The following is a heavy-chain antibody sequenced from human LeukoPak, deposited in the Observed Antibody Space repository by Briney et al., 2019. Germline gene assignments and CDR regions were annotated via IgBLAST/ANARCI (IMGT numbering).Heavy chain of an antibody. CDR2: INHSGST. V-gene: IGHV4-34*01. D-gene: IGHD6-6*01. Sequence: SETLSLTCAVYGGSFSGYYWSWIRQPPGKGLEWIGEINHSGSTNYNPSLKSRVTISVDTSKNQFSLKLSSVTAADTAVYYCASCIAALLRGTYYYYMDVWGKGTTVTVSS. CDR3: ASCIAALLRGTYYYYMDV. CDR1: GGSFSGYY. J-gene: IGHJ6*03.